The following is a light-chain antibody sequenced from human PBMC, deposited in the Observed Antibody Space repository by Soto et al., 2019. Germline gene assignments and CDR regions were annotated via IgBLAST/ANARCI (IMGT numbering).Light chain of an antibody. CDR2: DAS. V-gene: IGKV3-11*01. Sequence: EIVLTQSPATLSLSPGERATLSCRASQSVSSYLAWYQQKPGQAPGLLIYDASNRATGIPARFSGSGSGTDFTPTISSLEPEDFAVYYCQQRSNWPPRITFGQGTRLEIK. CDR3: QQRSNWPPRIT. J-gene: IGKJ5*01. CDR1: QSVSSY.